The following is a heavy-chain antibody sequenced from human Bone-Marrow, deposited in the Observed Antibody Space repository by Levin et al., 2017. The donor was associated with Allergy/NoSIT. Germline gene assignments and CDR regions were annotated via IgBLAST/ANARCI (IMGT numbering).Heavy chain of an antibody. CDR3: ARVEAEFYDVRGFFDS. D-gene: IGHD2/OR15-2a*01. Sequence: ASVKVSCKASGYIFTSHGIAWVRQAPGQGLEWMGWISTFTGNTSYALKVQGRVTVTTDTSTRTAYMELRNLTSDDTAIYYCARVEAEFYDVRGFFDSWGQGTLVTVSS. CDR2: ISTFTGNT. J-gene: IGHJ4*02. V-gene: IGHV1-18*04. CDR1: GYIFTSHG.